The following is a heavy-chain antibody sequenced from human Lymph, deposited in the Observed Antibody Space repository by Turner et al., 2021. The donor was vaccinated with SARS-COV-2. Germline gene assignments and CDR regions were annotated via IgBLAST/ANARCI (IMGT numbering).Heavy chain of an antibody. CDR1: GRTFSTYT. CDR3: TRGETIAAHYDY. J-gene: IGHJ4*02. Sequence: QVQPVQPGAEVKKPGSSVKVSCTASGRTFSTYTISWVRQAPGQGLEWMGGIIHICGTANYAQKFQGRFTITADESTSTAYMELSSLRSEDTAVYYCTRGETIAAHYDYWGQGTLVTVSS. V-gene: IGHV1-69*01. CDR2: IIHICGTA. D-gene: IGHD6-6*01.